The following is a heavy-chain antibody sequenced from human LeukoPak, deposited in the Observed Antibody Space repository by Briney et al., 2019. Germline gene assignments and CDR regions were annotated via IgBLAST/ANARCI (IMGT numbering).Heavy chain of an antibody. J-gene: IGHJ4*02. CDR1: GFTFSSYG. Sequence: GGSLRLSCAASGFTFSSYGMHWVRQAPGKGLEWVAVISYDGSNKYYADSVKGRFTISRDNSKNTLYLQMNSLRAEDTAVYYCARDLFLALYSSSWYGPSQEMPDYWGQGTLVTVSS. CDR2: ISYDGSNK. V-gene: IGHV3-30*03. D-gene: IGHD6-13*01. CDR3: ARDLFLALYSSSWYGPSQEMPDY.